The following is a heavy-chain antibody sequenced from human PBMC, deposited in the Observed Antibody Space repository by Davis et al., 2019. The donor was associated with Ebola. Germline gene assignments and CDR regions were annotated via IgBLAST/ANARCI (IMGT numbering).Heavy chain of an antibody. CDR2: ISDSSTTI. V-gene: IGHV3-48*02. CDR3: ATDRNWDFDY. Sequence: PGGSLRLSCAASGFTFSAYSMNWVRQAPGKGLEWVSYISDSSTTIYYADSVKGRFTISRDNAKKSLYLQMNSLRDEDTAVYYCATDRNWDFDYWGQGTLVTVSS. CDR1: GFTFSAYS. J-gene: IGHJ4*02. D-gene: IGHD7-27*01.